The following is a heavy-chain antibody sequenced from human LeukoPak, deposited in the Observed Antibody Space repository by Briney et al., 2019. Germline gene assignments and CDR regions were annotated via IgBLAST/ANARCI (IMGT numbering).Heavy chain of an antibody. J-gene: IGHJ5*02. D-gene: IGHD5-18*01. CDR1: GFTVSSNY. CDR3: ARDEGGYGYHVTWFDP. V-gene: IGHV3-66*01. Sequence: GGSLRLSCAASGFTVSSNYMSWVRQAPGKGLEWVSVIYSGGSTYYADSVKGRFTVSRDNSKNTLYLQMNSLRAEDTAVYYCARDEGGYGYHVTWFDPWGQGTLVTVSS. CDR2: IYSGGST.